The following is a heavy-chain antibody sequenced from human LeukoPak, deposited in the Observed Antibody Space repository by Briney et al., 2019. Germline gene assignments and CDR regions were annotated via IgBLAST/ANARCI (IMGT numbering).Heavy chain of an antibody. J-gene: IGHJ4*02. Sequence: SETLSLTCTVSGASISSYYWSWIRQPAGKGLEWIGRIYISGSTNYNPSLKSRVTMSVDTSKNQFSLRLNSATAADTAVYYCASLGSSRPYWGQGTLVTVSS. CDR2: IYISGST. D-gene: IGHD6-13*01. CDR1: GASISSYY. CDR3: ASLGSSRPY. V-gene: IGHV4-4*07.